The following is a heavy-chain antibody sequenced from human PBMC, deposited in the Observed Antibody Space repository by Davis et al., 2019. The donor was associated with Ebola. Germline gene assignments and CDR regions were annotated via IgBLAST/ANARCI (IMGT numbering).Heavy chain of an antibody. CDR1: GFTFSNAW. D-gene: IGHD5-12*01. Sequence: GESLKISCAASGFTFSNAWMSWVRQAPGKGLEWVGRIKSKTDGGTTDYSAPVKGRFTISRDDSKSTLYLQMNSLKTEDTDVYYCTTGVGGYVYYWGQGTLVTVSS. J-gene: IGHJ4*02. CDR3: TTGVGGYVYY. V-gene: IGHV3-15*01. CDR2: IKSKTDGGTT.